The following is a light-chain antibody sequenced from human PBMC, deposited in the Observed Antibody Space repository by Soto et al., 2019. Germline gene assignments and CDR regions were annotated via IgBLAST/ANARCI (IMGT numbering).Light chain of an antibody. Sequence: EIVMPQSPATLSVSPGERATLSCRASQIVSSNLAWYQQKPGQAPRLLIYAASTRATGIPARFSGSGSGTEFTLTISSLQSEDSAVYYCQQYNNWPLWTFGQGTKVDIK. CDR1: QIVSSN. CDR3: QQYNNWPLWT. V-gene: IGKV3-15*01. CDR2: AAS. J-gene: IGKJ1*01.